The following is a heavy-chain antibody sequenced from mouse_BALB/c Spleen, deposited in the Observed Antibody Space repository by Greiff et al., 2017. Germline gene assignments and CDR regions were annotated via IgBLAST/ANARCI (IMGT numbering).Heavy chain of an antibody. CDR2: IYWDDDK. V-gene: IGHV8-12*01. CDR3: ARRDGYYYAMDY. J-gene: IGHJ4*01. D-gene: IGHD2-2*01. CDR1: GFSLSTSGMG. Sequence: QVTLKESGPGILQPSQTLSLTCSFSGFSLSTSGMGVSWIRQPSGKGLEWLAHIYWDDDKRYNPSLKSRLTISKDTSSNQVFLKITSVDTADTATYYCARRDGYYYAMDYWGQGTSVTVSS.